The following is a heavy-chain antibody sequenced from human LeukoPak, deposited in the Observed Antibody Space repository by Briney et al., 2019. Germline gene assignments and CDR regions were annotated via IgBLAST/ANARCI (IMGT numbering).Heavy chain of an antibody. CDR2: ISSSGSTI. CDR1: GFTFSSYE. J-gene: IGHJ4*02. CDR3: ARLTMPYDYVWGSYPYFDY. V-gene: IGHV3-48*03. D-gene: IGHD3-16*01. Sequence: PGGSLRLSCAASGFTFSSYEMNWVRQAPGKGLEWVSYISSSGSTIYYADSVKGRLTISRDNAKNSLYLQMNSLRAEDTAVYYCARLTMPYDYVWGSYPYFDYWGQGTLVTVSS.